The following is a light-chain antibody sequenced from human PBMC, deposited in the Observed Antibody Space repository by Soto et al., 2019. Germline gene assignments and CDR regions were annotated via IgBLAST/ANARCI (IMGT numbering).Light chain of an antibody. CDR1: QSVSRN. J-gene: IGKJ4*01. CDR3: QQYNNWPLT. V-gene: IGKV3-15*01. CDR2: GAS. Sequence: EQVMPQSPATLSVSPGERATLSCRASQSVSRNFAWYQQRPGQAPRLLIYGASTRATGVPARFSGSGSGTEFALTISSLQSEDFAVYYCQQYNNWPLTFGGGTKVDIK.